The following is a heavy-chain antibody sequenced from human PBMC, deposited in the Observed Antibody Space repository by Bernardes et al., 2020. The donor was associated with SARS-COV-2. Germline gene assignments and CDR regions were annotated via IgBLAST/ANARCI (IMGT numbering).Heavy chain of an antibody. V-gene: IGHV5-51*01. Sequence: GGSLKSSCKTSGYSFSNYWLGWVRQMPGKGLEWMGVINPDYSDAIYNPSLQGQVPISADKSTGTAYLQWTNLKASDTARYYCARRMTSGWFGAGYNWFDPWGQGTLVTVSS. CDR2: INPDYSDA. J-gene: IGHJ5*02. D-gene: IGHD6-19*01. CDR1: GYSFSNYW. CDR3: ARRMTSGWFGAGYNWFDP.